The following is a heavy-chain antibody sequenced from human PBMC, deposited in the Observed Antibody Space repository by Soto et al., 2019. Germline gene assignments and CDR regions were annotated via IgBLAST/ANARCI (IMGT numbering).Heavy chain of an antibody. CDR3: TTEVLNYYDSSGYSREKKLLLDFRPGDAFDI. CDR1: GVTLSDYY. Sequence: GGSLRLSCVASGVTLSDYYLGWMRQAPGKGLEWIGRIKSKTDGGTTDYAAPVKGRFTISRDDSKNTLYLQMNSLKTEDTAVYYCTTEVLNYYDSSGYSREKKLLLDFRPGDAFDIWGQGTMVTVSS. J-gene: IGHJ3*02. V-gene: IGHV3-15*01. CDR2: IKSKTDGGTT. D-gene: IGHD3-22*01.